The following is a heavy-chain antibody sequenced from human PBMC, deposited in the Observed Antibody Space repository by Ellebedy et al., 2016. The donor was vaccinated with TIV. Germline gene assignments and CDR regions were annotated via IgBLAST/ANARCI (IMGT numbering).Heavy chain of an antibody. V-gene: IGHV3-33*01. CDR2: IWSDGNNK. CDR1: GFNFSSYG. Sequence: GESLKISCAASGFNFSSYGMHWVRQAPGKGLEWVAVIWSDGNNKYYADSVKGRFTISRDNSKNTLYLQMNSLRAEDTAVYYCARGLLMVYAIRGGIDYWGQGTLVTVSS. CDR3: ARGLLMVYAIRGGIDY. J-gene: IGHJ4*02. D-gene: IGHD2-8*01.